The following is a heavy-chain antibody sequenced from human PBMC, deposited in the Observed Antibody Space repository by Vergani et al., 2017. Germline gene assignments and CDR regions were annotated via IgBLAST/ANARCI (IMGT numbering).Heavy chain of an antibody. Sequence: EVQLLESGGGLVQPGGSLRLSCAASGFTFSSYAMSWVRQAPGKGLEWVANIKQDGSEKYYVDSVKGRFTISRDNAKNSLYLQMNSLRAEDTAVYYCARYEFKYDFWSGYYNAFDIWGQGTMVTVSS. J-gene: IGHJ3*02. CDR3: ARYEFKYDFWSGYYNAFDI. D-gene: IGHD3-3*01. V-gene: IGHV3-7*01. CDR1: GFTFSSYA. CDR2: IKQDGSEK.